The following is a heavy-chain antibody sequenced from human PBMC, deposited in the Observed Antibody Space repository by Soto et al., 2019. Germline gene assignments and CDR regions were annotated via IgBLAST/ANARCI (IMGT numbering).Heavy chain of an antibody. Sequence: PGGSLRLSCTASGFSFNTYVMNWVRQAPGKGLEWVAVVSHDGSNIHYADSVKGRFTISRDNSKNTLSLQMGSLGVEDTAVYYCARDPRYSSGYYLGSTYRYALDVWGQGTTVTVSS. J-gene: IGHJ6*02. V-gene: IGHV3-30-3*01. CDR1: GFSFNTYV. CDR3: ARDPRYSSGYYLGSTYRYALDV. CDR2: VSHDGSNI. D-gene: IGHD6-19*01.